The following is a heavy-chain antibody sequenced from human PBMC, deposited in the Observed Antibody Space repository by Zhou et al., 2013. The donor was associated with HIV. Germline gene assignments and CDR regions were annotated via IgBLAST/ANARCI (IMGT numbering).Heavy chain of an antibody. Sequence: QVQLVQSGGEVKKPGASVKVSCKASGYTFNSYGISWVRQAPGQGLEWVGWISSYRGHTNYAQKLQGRVSVTTDTATNTAYMELRNLRSDDTAVYFCARALSATWIGGGFYYMDVWGKGTTVAVS. CDR2: ISSYRGHT. D-gene: IGHD6-25*01. V-gene: IGHV1-18*01. CDR3: ARALSATWIGGGFYYMDV. J-gene: IGHJ6*03. CDR1: GYTFNSYG.